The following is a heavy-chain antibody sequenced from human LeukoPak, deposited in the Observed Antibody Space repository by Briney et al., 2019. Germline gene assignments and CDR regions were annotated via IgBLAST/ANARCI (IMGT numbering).Heavy chain of an antibody. J-gene: IGHJ2*01. D-gene: IGHD4-17*01. Sequence: SETLSLTCTVSGGSISSYYWSWIRQPPGKGLEWIGYIYYSGSTNYNPSLKSRVTISVDTSKNQFSLKLSSVTAADTAGYYCARVSAVTSLWYFDLWGRGTLVTVSS. CDR1: GGSISSYY. CDR2: IYYSGST. V-gene: IGHV4-59*01. CDR3: ARVSAVTSLWYFDL.